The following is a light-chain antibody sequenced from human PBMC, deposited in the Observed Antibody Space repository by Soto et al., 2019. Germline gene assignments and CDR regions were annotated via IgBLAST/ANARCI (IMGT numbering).Light chain of an antibody. J-gene: IGKJ5*01. V-gene: IGKV3-20*01. Sequence: EILITQSPASLSVSPGETATLYCRASHSLHTDLAWYQQKPGQDPRLLIYDASSRANGIPDRFSGSGSGTDFNLTISRLEPEDLAVYYCQQYGSSPITFGQGTRLEIK. CDR1: HSLHTD. CDR2: DAS. CDR3: QQYGSSPIT.